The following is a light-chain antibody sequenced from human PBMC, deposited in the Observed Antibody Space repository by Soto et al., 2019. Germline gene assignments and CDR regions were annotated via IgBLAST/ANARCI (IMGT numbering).Light chain of an antibody. V-gene: IGKV1-5*03. J-gene: IGKJ2*01. Sequence: DIQMTHSPSTLSASVVDIVTITCRASQSISSWLALYQQKPGKAPKLLIYKASSLESGVPSRFSGSGSGTEFTLTISSLQPDDFATYYCQKYNSYPYNFGQGTKVDIK. CDR3: QKYNSYPYN. CDR2: KAS. CDR1: QSISSW.